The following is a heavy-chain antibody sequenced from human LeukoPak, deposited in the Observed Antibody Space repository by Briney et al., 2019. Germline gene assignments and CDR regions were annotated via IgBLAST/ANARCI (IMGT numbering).Heavy chain of an antibody. V-gene: IGHV4-39*01. CDR2: IYYSGGT. J-gene: IGHJ4*02. CDR3: ARHAESYYYDSSGYQPIDY. CDR1: GGSISSSSYY. Sequence: PSETLSLTCTASGGSISSSSYYWGWIRQPPGKGLEWIGSIYYSGGTYYNPSLKSRVTISVDTSKNQFSLKLSSVTAADTAVYYCARHAESYYYDSSGYQPIDYWGQGTLVTVSS. D-gene: IGHD3-22*01.